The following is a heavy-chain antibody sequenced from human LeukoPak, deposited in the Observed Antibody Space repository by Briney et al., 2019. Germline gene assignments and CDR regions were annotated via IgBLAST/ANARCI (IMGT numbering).Heavy chain of an antibody. CDR3: TRGITGHCRPRGGFAFDI. D-gene: IGHD3-16*01. Sequence: PSDPLTLTCTVCGAPISQHYWIWLPEPPGKGLEYVGYFYYYGSTNYTSSVRRRVTILVDTSKNQFTMNLRSVTAADTAKYYCTRGITGHCRPRGGFAFDIWGQGTVVAVSS. CDR2: FYYYGST. V-gene: IGHV4-59*07. CDR1: GAPISQHY. J-gene: IGHJ3*02.